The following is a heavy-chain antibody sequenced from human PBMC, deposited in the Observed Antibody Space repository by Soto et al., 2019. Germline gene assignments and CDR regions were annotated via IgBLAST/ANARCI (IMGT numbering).Heavy chain of an antibody. V-gene: IGHV4-59*01. CDR1: GGSISRYY. Sequence: PSETLSLTCTVSGGSISRYYWSWIRQPPGKGLEWIGYIYYSGSTNYNPSLKSRVTISVDTSKNRFSLKLSSVTAADPAVYYCARVNIVVVPAAIGWLDPWGQGTLVTVSS. D-gene: IGHD2-2*01. CDR3: ARVNIVVVPAAIGWLDP. J-gene: IGHJ5*02. CDR2: IYYSGST.